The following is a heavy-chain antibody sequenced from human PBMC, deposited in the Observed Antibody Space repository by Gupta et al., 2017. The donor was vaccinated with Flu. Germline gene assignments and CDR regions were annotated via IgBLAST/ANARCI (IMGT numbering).Heavy chain of an antibody. V-gene: IGHV4-4*02. Sequence: VRLQQSGPGLVKPSGTLSLTCAVFGDSITNDDWWTWVRQAPGRGLEWIGEIYHTGDIDYNPSLQGRVTISLDKSKNHFSLKMTSLTAADTAVYYCARGGYHFWSGQSGGAMDVWGQGTSVTVSS. CDR1: GDSITNDDW. J-gene: IGHJ6*02. D-gene: IGHD3-3*01. CDR3: ARGGYHFWSGQSGGAMDV. CDR2: IYHTGDI.